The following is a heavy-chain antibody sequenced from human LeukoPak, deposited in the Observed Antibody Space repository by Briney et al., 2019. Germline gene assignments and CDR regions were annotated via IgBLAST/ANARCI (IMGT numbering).Heavy chain of an antibody. V-gene: IGHV4-38-2*02. CDR2: IYHSGRT. CDR1: GYSISSGYY. CDR3: AVAARTYYYYYMDV. D-gene: IGHD6-6*01. J-gene: IGHJ6*03. Sequence: SETLSLTCTVSGYSISSGYYWGWIRQPPGKGLEWIGSIYHSGRTYYNPSLKSRVTISVDKSKNQFSLKLSSVTAADTAVYYCAVAARTYYYYYMDVWGKGTTVTVSS.